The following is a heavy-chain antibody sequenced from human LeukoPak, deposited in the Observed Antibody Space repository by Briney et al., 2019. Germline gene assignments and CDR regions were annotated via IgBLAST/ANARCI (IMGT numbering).Heavy chain of an antibody. CDR1: GGSFSGYY. D-gene: IGHD3-22*01. V-gene: IGHV4-34*01. CDR2: INHSGST. Sequence: PSETLSLTCAVYGGSFSGYYWSWIRQPPGKGLEWIGEINHSGSTNYNPSLKSRVTISVDTSKNQFSVKLSSVTAADTAVYYCARGPITMIVVVIGKGAFDIWGQGTMVTVSS. CDR3: ARGPITMIVVVIGKGAFDI. J-gene: IGHJ3*02.